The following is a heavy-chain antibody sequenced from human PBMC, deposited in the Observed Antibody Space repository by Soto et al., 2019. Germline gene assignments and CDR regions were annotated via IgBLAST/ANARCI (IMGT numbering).Heavy chain of an antibody. Sequence: SATLSLTCPVSAGAISSYYWSWIRQPPGKGLEWIGWIYYGGSTNYNPSLKSRVTVSIDTSENQFSLRLSSVTAADTAVYYCARESGGTVSFDPWGQGTLVTVSS. J-gene: IGHJ5*02. CDR1: AGAISSYY. V-gene: IGHV4-59*01. D-gene: IGHD3-10*01. CDR2: IYYGGST. CDR3: ARESGGTVSFDP.